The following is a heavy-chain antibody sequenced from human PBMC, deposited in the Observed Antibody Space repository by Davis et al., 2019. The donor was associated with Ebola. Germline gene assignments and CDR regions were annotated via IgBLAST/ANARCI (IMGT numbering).Heavy chain of an antibody. CDR3: ARQTTVTSRSYYFDY. D-gene: IGHD4-17*01. CDR1: GGSISSSSYY. Sequence: SETLSLTCTVSGGSISSSSYYWGWIRQPPGKGLEWIGSIYYSRSTYYNPSLKSRVTISVDTSKNQFSLKLSSVTAADTAVYYCARQTTVTSRSYYFDYWGQGTLVTVSS. V-gene: IGHV4-39*01. CDR2: IYYSRST. J-gene: IGHJ4*02.